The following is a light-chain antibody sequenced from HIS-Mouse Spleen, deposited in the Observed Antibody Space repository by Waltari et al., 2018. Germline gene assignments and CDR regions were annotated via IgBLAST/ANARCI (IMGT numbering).Light chain of an antibody. J-gene: IGLJ1*01. CDR2: DDS. CDR1: NIGSKS. Sequence: SYVLTQPPSVSVAPGQTARITCGGNNIGSKSVHWYQQKPGQAPVLVVYDDSDRPSGIPERFSGSNSGNTATLTISRVEAGDEADYYCAAWDDSLNGYVFGTGTKVTVL. V-gene: IGLV3-21*02. CDR3: AAWDDSLNGYV.